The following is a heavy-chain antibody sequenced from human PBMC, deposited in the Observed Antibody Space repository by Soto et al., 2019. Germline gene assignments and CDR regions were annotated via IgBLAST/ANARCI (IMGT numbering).Heavy chain of an antibody. J-gene: IGHJ5*01. CDR3: ASRAVVTQINNSFDS. CDR1: GGSIRDISHY. Sequence: QLHLQESGPGLVKSSETLSLTCSVSGGSIRDISHYWAWIRQSPGKELEWIGSLYYSGATYYNPSPESRVTLSLDTSKNQFSLTLRSVTAADTAMYYCASRAVVTQINNSFDSWGPGTLVTVSS. V-gene: IGHV4-39*01. CDR2: LYYSGAT. D-gene: IGHD3-22*01.